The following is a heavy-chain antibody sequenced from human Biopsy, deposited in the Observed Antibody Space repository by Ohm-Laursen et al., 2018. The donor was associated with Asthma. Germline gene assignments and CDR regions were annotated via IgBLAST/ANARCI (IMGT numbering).Heavy chain of an antibody. V-gene: IGHV3-30*03. CDR3: ARGDSSNWSHYYFDY. CDR1: RFTYE. J-gene: IGHJ4*02. D-gene: IGHD3-22*01. CDR2: ISYDGFNK. Sequence: SLRLSCAASRFTYEMHWVRQAPGKGLEWVAVISYDGFNKDYGDSVRGRFTISRDYSKNTLYLQMHSLRAEDTAVYYCARGDSSNWSHYYFDYWGQGTLVTVSS.